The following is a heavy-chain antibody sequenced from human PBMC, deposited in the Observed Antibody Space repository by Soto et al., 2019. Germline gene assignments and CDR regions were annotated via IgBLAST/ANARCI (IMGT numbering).Heavy chain of an antibody. CDR2: ISCCGGTA. CDR1: GFNFNKYA. J-gene: IGHJ4*02. V-gene: IGHV3-23*01. D-gene: IGHD6-19*01. Sequence: EVQLLESGGGLVRPGESLRLSCAASGFNFNKYAMSWVRQAPGEGLEWVSGISCCGGTAYYADSVKGRFTIARDDAKNKLHLDMNSLRVEDTAEYYGAKADAKQWLLPHLEDWGRGTLVTVS. CDR3: AKADAKQWLLPHLED.